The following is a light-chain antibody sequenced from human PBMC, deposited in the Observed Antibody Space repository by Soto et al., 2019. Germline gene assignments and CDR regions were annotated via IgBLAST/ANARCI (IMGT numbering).Light chain of an antibody. CDR2: DAS. V-gene: IGKV1-5*01. CDR3: QQYSGYSQK. CDR1: QSISSW. J-gene: IGKJ1*01. Sequence: DMQMTQYPATLSASVGGRGTITCRASQSISSWLAWYQQKAGKAPKLLIYDASTWESGVPSKFSGSGSGTEFTLTISSLQPDDSATYYCQQYSGYSQKFGQGTKVAIK.